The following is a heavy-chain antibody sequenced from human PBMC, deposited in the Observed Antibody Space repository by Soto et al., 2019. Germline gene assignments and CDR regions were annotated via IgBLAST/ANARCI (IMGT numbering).Heavy chain of an antibody. CDR1: GGTFSSYA. D-gene: IGHD3-9*01. CDR3: ARDYYDIFSGAIASPVGYYYYGMDV. Sequence: SVKVSCNASGGTFSSYAISWVRQAPGQGLEWMGGIIPIFGTANYAQKFQGRVTITADESTSTAYMELSSLRSEDTAVYYCARDYYDIFSGAIASPVGYYYYGMDVWGQGTTVTVSS. J-gene: IGHJ6*02. V-gene: IGHV1-69*13. CDR2: IIPIFGTA.